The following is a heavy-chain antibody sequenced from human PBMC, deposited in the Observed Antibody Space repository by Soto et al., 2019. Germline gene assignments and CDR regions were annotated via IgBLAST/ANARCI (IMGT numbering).Heavy chain of an antibody. Sequence: QVQLQESGPGLVKPSETLSLTCTVSGGSISSGGYYWSWIRQHPGKGLEWIGYIYDIGLAYYNPSLKSRVAMSVDKSKNQFSLRLSSVTAADTVVYYCARVVSHGQVWYFDVWGRGTLVTVSS. J-gene: IGHJ2*01. CDR1: GGSISSGGYY. CDR2: IYDIGLA. V-gene: IGHV4-31*03. CDR3: ARVVSHGQVWYFDV.